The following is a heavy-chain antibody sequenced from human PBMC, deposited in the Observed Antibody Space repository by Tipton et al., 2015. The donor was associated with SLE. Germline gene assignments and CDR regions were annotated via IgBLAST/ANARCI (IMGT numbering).Heavy chain of an antibody. V-gene: IGHV4-34*01. CDR3: AGIAVAGKGY. J-gene: IGHJ4*02. CDR1: GGSFSGYY. CDR2: INHSGST. D-gene: IGHD6-19*01. Sequence: TLSLTCAVYGGSFSGYYWSWIRQPPGKGLEWIGEINHSGSTYYNPSLKSRVTISVDTSKNQFSLKLSSVTAADTAVYYCAGIAVAGKGYWGQGTLVTVSS.